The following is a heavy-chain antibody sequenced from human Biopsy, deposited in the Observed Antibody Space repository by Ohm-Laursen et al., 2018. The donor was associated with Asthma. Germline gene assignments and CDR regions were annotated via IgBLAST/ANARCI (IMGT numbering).Heavy chain of an antibody. CDR3: VRGEEAAGTCFKD. D-gene: IGHD6-19*01. CDR1: GGSFTHYF. Sequence: SETLSLTCSISGGSFTHYFWMWIRQPPGKGLEWIGEINYRGDTNYNPSPESRASISVHTSTYHFSLRLNSVTAADTAVYYCVRGEEAAGTCFKDWDQGTLVTVSS. CDR2: INYRGDT. J-gene: IGHJ1*01. V-gene: IGHV4-34*01.